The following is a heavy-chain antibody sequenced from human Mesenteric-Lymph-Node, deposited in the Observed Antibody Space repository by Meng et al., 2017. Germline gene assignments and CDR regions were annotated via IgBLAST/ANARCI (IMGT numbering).Heavy chain of an antibody. V-gene: IGHV3-30-3*01. CDR1: GFSFNTHA. CDR2: ISYDGTNK. Sequence: QVQLVESGGGVVQPGRSLRLSCVASGFSFNTHAMHWVRQAPGKGLEWVAVISYDGTNKYYADSVMGRFTISRDNSKSTLFLQMNSLRAEDTATYYCMSEIRKAPTGTDYWGQGTLVTVSS. J-gene: IGHJ4*02. CDR3: MSEIRKAPTGTDY. D-gene: IGHD6-13*01.